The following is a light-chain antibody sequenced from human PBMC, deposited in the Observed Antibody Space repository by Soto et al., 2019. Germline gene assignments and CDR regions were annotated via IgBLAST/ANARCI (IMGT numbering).Light chain of an antibody. CDR2: DVS. V-gene: IGLV2-11*01. CDR3: CSYAGDLAP. J-gene: IGLJ2*01. Sequence: QSVLTQPRSVSGSPGQSVTISCTGTSSDVGGYDFVSWYQQHPGKAPKLMISDVSKRPSGVPDRFSGSKSGNTASLTISGLQAEDEADYHCCSYAGDLAPFGGGTQVTVL. CDR1: SSDVGGYDF.